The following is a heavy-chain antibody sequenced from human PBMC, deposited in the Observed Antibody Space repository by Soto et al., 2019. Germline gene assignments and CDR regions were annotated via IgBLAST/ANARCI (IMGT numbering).Heavy chain of an antibody. CDR1: GFTVSSNY. J-gene: IGHJ4*02. CDR2: ISSGGGGT. Sequence: GGSLRLSCAASGFTVSSNYMSWVRQAPGKGLEWVSSISSGGGGTHYADSVKGRFTISRDNSKNTLYLQMNSLRAEDTAVYYCARARENDHADHLDYWGQGTLVTVSS. CDR3: ARARENDHADHLDY. D-gene: IGHD1-1*01. V-gene: IGHV3-66*02.